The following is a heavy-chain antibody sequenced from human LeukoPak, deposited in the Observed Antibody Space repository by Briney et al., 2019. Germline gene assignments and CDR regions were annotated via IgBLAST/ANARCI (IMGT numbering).Heavy chain of an antibody. Sequence: GESLKISCKGSGYSFTSYWIGWVRQMPGKGLEWMGIIYPGDSETRYSPSFHGQVTISADKSISTAYPQWSSLKASDTAMYYCARDNPNDAFDIWGQGTMVTVSS. CDR2: IYPGDSET. CDR1: GYSFTSYW. CDR3: ARDNPNDAFDI. V-gene: IGHV5-51*01. J-gene: IGHJ3*02.